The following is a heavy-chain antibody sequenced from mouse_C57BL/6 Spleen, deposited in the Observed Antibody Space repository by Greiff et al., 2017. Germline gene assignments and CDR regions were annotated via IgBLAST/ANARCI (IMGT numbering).Heavy chain of an antibody. CDR1: GYTFTSYW. J-gene: IGHJ4*01. CDR3: AIRDYYGIYAMDY. Sequence: VQLQQPGAELVKPGASVKVSCKASGYTFTSYWMHWVKQRPGQGLEWIGRIHPSDSDTNYNQKFKGKATVTVDKSSSTAYMQLSSLTSEDSAVYYCAIRDYYGIYAMDYWGQGTSVTVSS. CDR2: IHPSDSDT. V-gene: IGHV1-74*01. D-gene: IGHD2-1*01.